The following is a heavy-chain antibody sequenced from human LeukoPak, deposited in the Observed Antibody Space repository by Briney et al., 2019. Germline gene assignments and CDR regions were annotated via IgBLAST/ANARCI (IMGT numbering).Heavy chain of an antibody. CDR3: ARDLAFSRLDY. Sequence: GGSLRLSCAVSGLTCSSSWMDWVRQAPGKGLEWVASINPDGIKRYSADSVKGRFTISRDNARNSLYLQMDSLRVEDTAFYYCARDLAFSRLDYWGQGVLVTVSS. J-gene: IGHJ4*02. CDR1: GLTCSSSW. V-gene: IGHV3-7*01. D-gene: IGHD2/OR15-2a*01. CDR2: INPDGIKR.